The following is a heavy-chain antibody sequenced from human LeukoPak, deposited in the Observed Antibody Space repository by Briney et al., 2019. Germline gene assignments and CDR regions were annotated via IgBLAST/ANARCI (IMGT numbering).Heavy chain of an antibody. J-gene: IGHJ4*02. D-gene: IGHD3-9*01. Sequence: PGGSLRLSCAASGFTFSSYSMNWVRQAPGKGLEWVSSISRSSSYIYYADSVKGRFTISRDNAKNSLYLQMNSLRAEDTAVYYCAREIDFDWLLSYYFDYWGQGTLVTVSS. CDR2: ISRSSSYI. CDR1: GFTFSSYS. CDR3: AREIDFDWLLSYYFDY. V-gene: IGHV3-21*01.